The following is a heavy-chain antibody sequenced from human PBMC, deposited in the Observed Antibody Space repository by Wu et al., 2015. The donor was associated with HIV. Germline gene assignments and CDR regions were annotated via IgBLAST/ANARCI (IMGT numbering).Heavy chain of an antibody. CDR1: GYTFTGYY. CDR2: INPKSGGT. CDR3: FVYFRYQLPDTNDTFDV. Sequence: QVQLVQSGAEVKKPGASVKVSCKASGYTFTGYYMHWVRQAPGQGLEWMGWINPKSGGTNYAQKFQGRVTMTRDTSISTVYMELSRLRSDDTAVYYCFVYFRYQLPDTNDTFDVWGQGTMVHRLF. V-gene: IGHV1-2*02. D-gene: IGHD2-2*01. J-gene: IGHJ3*01.